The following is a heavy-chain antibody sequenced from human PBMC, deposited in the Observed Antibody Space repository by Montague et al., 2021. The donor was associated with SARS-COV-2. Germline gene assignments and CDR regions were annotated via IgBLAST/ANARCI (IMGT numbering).Heavy chain of an antibody. J-gene: IGHJ4*02. CDR3: ARHLAISGPAAVSDY. CDR2: IHYSEIT. CDR1: GDSISSGYFY. V-gene: IGHV4-39*01. Sequence: SETLSLTCTVSGDSISSGYFYWGWIRQPPGKGLEWVGTIHYSEITYYNPSLKSRVTISVDTSRNQFSLKLISVTAADTAIYYCARHLAISGPAAVSDYWGQGTLVTVSS. D-gene: IGHD2-2*01.